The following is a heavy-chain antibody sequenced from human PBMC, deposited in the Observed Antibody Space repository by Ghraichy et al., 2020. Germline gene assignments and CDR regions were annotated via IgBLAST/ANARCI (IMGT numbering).Heavy chain of an antibody. V-gene: IGHV3-7*03. D-gene: IGHD3-22*01. CDR2: IKPEGSEK. Sequence: GESLRLSCVASGFTFSRYWMSWVRQAPGKGLEWVANIKPEGSEKFYVDSLRGRFSISRDNAKNSLYLQMNSLRAEDTAVYYCARGDYYDSTGYYHDAFDIWGHGTMVTVSS. J-gene: IGHJ3*02. CDR3: ARGDYYDSTGYYHDAFDI. CDR1: GFTFSRYW.